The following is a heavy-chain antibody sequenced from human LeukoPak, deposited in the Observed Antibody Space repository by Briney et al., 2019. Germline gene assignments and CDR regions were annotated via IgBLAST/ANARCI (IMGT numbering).Heavy chain of an antibody. CDR1: GYSISNSNW. Sequence: PSETRALTCAVSGYSISNSNWWGWVRQPPGKGLGWIGYIEYGESTNYNPFLNSRVHVSVDTSKNQVSLKLSSVTAFDTAVYYCARFNSTYYYYDYWGQGTLVTVSS. CDR3: ARFNSTYYYYDY. V-gene: IGHV4-28*06. CDR2: IEYGEST. J-gene: IGHJ4*02. D-gene: IGHD2/OR15-2a*01.